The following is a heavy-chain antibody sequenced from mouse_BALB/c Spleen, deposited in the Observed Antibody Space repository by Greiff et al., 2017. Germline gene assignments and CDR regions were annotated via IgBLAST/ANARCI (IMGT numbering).Heavy chain of an antibody. J-gene: IGHJ3*01. D-gene: IGHD1-1*01. CDR2: ISDGGSYT. CDR1: GFTFSDYY. CDR3: ARDPGNYGSNWFAY. Sequence: EVQLVESGGGLVKPGGSLKLSCAASGFTFSDYYMYWVRQTPEKRLEWVATISDGGSYTYYPDSVKGRFTISRDNAKNNLYLQMSSLKSEDTAMYYCARDPGNYGSNWFAYWGQGTLVTVSA. V-gene: IGHV5-4*02.